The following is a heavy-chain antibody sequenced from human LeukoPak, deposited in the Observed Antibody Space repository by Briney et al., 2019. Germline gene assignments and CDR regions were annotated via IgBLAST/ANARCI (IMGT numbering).Heavy chain of an antibody. CDR1: GASVSSDYY. CDR2: INHIGRT. D-gene: IGHD2-15*01. J-gene: IGHJ5*02. Sequence: SQTLSRTCTVSGASVSSDYYWSWIRQSPGKGLEWIGYINHIGRTYYTPSLMSRVTMAVDTSKNQFSLKVTSVTAADTAVYYCARRRQGYCGSRGCFGVFDPWGQGILVTVSS. CDR3: ARRRQGYCGSRGCFGVFDP. V-gene: IGHV4-30-4*01.